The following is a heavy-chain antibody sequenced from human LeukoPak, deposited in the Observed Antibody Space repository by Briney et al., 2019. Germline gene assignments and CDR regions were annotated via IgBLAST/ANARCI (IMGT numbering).Heavy chain of an antibody. CDR1: GGSFSGYY. V-gene: IGHV4-59*01. CDR3: ARADSSGYSDFDY. D-gene: IGHD3-22*01. Sequence: SETLSLTCAVYGGSFSGYYWSWIRQPPGKGLEWIGYIYYSGSTNYNPSLKSRVTISVDTSKNQFSLKLSSVTAADTAVYYCARADSSGYSDFDYWGQGTLVTVSS. CDR2: IYYSGST. J-gene: IGHJ4*02.